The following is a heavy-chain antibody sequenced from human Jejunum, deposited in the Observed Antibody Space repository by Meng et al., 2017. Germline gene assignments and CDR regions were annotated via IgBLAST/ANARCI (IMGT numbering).Heavy chain of an antibody. CDR1: GGSLSSSGYY. D-gene: IGHD5-24*01. CDR3: ARDIMGIRDGSVEDY. Sequence: QVQLQESGPGLVKPSQTLSLTCTVSGGSLSSSGYYWSWIRQFPGKGLEWIGFIFYTGTTYYNPSLKSRVSISVDTSKNQFYLEMNSVTAADTAVYYCARDIMGIRDGSVEDYWGQGTLVTVSS. V-gene: IGHV4-31*03. CDR2: IFYTGTT. J-gene: IGHJ4*02.